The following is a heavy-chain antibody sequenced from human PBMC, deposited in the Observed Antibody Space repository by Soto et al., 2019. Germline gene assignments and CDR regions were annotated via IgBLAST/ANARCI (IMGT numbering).Heavy chain of an antibody. CDR2: MNPNSGNT. J-gene: IGHJ6*02. V-gene: IGHV1-8*01. Sequence: QVQLVQSGAEVKKPGASVKVSCKASGYTFTSYDINWVRQATGQGLEWMGWMNPNSGNTGYAQKFQGRVTMXXNXSXNTAYMELSSLRSEDTAVYYCARLPVDQYYYYGMDVWGQGTTVTVSS. D-gene: IGHD2-8*02. CDR3: ARLPVDQYYYYGMDV. CDR1: GYTFTSYD.